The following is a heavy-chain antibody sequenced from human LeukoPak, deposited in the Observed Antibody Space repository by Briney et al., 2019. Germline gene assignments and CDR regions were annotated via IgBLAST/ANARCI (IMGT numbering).Heavy chain of an antibody. Sequence: PSETLSLTCTVSGGSISSGSYYWSWIRQPAGKGLEWIGRIYTSGSTNYNPSLKSRATISVDTSKNQFSLKLSSVTAADTAVYYCAIVGATGGAFDIWGQGTMVTVSS. CDR3: AIVGATGGAFDI. CDR1: GGSISSGSYY. CDR2: IYTSGST. J-gene: IGHJ3*02. D-gene: IGHD1-26*01. V-gene: IGHV4-61*02.